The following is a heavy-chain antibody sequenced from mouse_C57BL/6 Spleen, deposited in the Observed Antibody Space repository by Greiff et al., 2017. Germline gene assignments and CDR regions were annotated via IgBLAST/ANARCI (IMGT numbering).Heavy chain of an antibody. CDR3: ARSRSNYAMDY. CDR2: INPSSGYT. V-gene: IGHV1-4*01. CDR1: GYTFTSYT. J-gene: IGHJ4*01. Sequence: VQLVESGAELARPGASVKMSCKASGYTFTSYTMHWVKQRPGQGLEWIGYINPSSGYTKYNQKFKDKATLTADKSSSTAYMQLSSLTSEDSAVYYCARSRSNYAMDYWGQGTSVTVSS.